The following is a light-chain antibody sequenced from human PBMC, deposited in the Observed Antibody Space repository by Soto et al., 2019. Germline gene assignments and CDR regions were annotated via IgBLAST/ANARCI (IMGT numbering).Light chain of an antibody. J-gene: IGKJ1*01. CDR3: QRYNDGPPTWT. CDR1: QSVSSN. Sequence: EIVMTQSPATLSVSPGERATLSCRASQSVSSNLAWYQQKPGQAPRLLIYGASTRATGIPARFSGSGSGTEFTLTISSLQSEDFAIYYCQRYNDGPPTWTFGQGTKVEIK. CDR2: GAS. V-gene: IGKV3-15*01.